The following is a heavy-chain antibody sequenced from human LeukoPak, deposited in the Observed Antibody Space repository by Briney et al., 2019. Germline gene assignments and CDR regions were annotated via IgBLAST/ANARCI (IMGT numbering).Heavy chain of an antibody. CDR1: GFTFTNAW. CDR3: STLTSRGLSDS. CDR2: IKSKADGETI. J-gene: IGHJ4*02. D-gene: IGHD1-20*01. Sequence: GGSLRLSCVASGFTFTNAWMNWVRQAPGKGLEWVGRIKSKADGETIDYAAPVKGRFTFSRDDSKNMLYLQMNSLKSEDTAVYYCSTLTSRGLSDSWGQGTLVTVSS. V-gene: IGHV3-15*07.